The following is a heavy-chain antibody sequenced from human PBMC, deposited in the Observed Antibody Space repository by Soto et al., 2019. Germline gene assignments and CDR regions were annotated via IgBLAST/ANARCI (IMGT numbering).Heavy chain of an antibody. D-gene: IGHD3-3*01. V-gene: IGHV3-9*01. J-gene: IGHJ4*02. CDR3: AKDFYDFWSGYKPTYFDY. CDR1: GFTFDDYA. Sequence: EVQLVESGGGLVQPGRSLRLSCAASGFTFDDYAMHWVRQAPGKGLEWVSGISWNSGSIGYADSVNGRFTISRDNAKNSLYLQMNSLRAEDTALYYCAKDFYDFWSGYKPTYFDYWGQGTLVTVSS. CDR2: ISWNSGSI.